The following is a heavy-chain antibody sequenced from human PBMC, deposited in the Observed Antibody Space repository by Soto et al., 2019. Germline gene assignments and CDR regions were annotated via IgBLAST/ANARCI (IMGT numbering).Heavy chain of an antibody. CDR2: VNTYNGNP. J-gene: IGHJ4*02. D-gene: IGHD6-13*01. V-gene: IGHV1-18*01. CDR3: ARDSQYSTSWQRFDS. Sequence: QVQQVQSGGELKKPGASVKVSCKASGYTFTNYAISWVRQAPGRGLEWMGWVNTYNGNPNYAQIFQGRVTMTTDTSTGTAYMELRSLKSDDSAIYYCARDSQYSTSWQRFDSWGQGTLVTVSS. CDR1: GYTFTNYA.